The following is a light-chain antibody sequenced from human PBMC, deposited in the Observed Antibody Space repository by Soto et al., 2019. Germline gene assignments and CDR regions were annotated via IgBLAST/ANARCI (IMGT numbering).Light chain of an antibody. CDR1: QSVDSL. J-gene: IGKJ1*01. CDR3: QQYNNCLTWT. Sequence: EIVMTQSPATLSVSPGETATLSCKTSQSVDSLLAWYQQKPGQAPRLLIYDASNRATGIPARFSGSGSGTEFTLTISSLQSEDFAVYYCQQYNNCLTWTFGQGTKVDNK. V-gene: IGKV3-15*01. CDR2: DAS.